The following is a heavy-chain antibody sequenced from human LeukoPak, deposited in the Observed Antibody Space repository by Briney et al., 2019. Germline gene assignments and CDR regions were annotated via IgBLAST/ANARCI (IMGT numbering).Heavy chain of an antibody. Sequence: ASVKVSCKASGGTFSSYANSWVRQAPGQGREWMGGIIPIFGTANYAQKFQSRVTTTTDESTSTAYMELRSLRSEDTAVYYGAREAVAPPAGFDYWGQGTLVTVSS. V-gene: IGHV1-69*05. CDR2: IIPIFGTA. CDR3: AREAVAPPAGFDY. D-gene: IGHD6-19*01. J-gene: IGHJ4*02. CDR1: GGTFSSYA.